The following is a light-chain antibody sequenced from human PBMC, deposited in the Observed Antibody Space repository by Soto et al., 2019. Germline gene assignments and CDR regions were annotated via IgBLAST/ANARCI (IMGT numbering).Light chain of an antibody. J-gene: IGKJ4*01. V-gene: IGKV1-39*01. CDR1: QSISSY. CDR2: AAS. CDR3: QQYNSYPLT. Sequence: DIQMTQSPSSLSASVGDRVTITFLASQSISSYLNWYQQKPGKAPKLLIYAASSLQSGVPSRFSGSGSGTEFTLTISSLQPDDFATYYCQQYNSYPLTFGGGTKVDI.